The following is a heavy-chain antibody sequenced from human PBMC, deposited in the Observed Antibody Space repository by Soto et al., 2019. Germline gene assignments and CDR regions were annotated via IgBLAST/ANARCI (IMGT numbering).Heavy chain of an antibody. CDR3: ARDGRLPRVFDY. CDR1: GGSISSYY. D-gene: IGHD1-26*01. J-gene: IGHJ4*02. CDR2: IYYSGST. Sequence: SETLSLTCTVSGGSISSYYWSWIRQPPGKGLEWIGYIYYSGSTNYNPSLKSRVTISVDTSKNQFSLKLSSVTAADTAVYYCARDGRLPRVFDYWGQGTLVTV. V-gene: IGHV4-59*01.